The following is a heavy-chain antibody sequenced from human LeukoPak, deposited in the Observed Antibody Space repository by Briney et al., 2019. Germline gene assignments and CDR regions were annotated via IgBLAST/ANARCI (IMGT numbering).Heavy chain of an antibody. CDR2: IIPIFGTA. CDR1: GGTFSSYA. Sequence: SVKVSCKASGGTFSSYAISWVRQAPGQGLEWMGGIIPIFGTANYAQKFQGRVTITADESTSTAYMELSSLRSEDTAVYYCVRAPVGYSGYDFRAFDYWGQGTLVTVSS. D-gene: IGHD5-12*01. J-gene: IGHJ4*02. V-gene: IGHV1-69*13. CDR3: VRAPVGYSGYDFRAFDY.